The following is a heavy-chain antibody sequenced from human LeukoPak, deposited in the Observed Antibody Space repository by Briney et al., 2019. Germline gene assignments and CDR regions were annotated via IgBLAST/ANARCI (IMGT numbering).Heavy chain of an antibody. Sequence: ASVKVSCKASGGTFSSYAISWVRQAPGQGLEWMGSIIPIFGTANYAQKFQGRVTITTDESTSTAYMELSSLRSEDTAVYYCASYSYGYSDAFGIWGQGTMVTVSS. CDR3: ASYSYGYSDAFGI. CDR1: GGTFSSYA. V-gene: IGHV1-69*05. CDR2: IIPIFGTA. D-gene: IGHD5-18*01. J-gene: IGHJ3*02.